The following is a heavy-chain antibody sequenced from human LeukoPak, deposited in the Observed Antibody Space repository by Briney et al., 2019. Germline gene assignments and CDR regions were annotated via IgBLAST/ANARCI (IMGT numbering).Heavy chain of an antibody. J-gene: IGHJ4*02. CDR1: GFTFSTYG. D-gene: IGHD3-10*01. CDR2: ISGSGGST. Sequence: GGTLRLSCVASGFTFSTYGMSWVRQAPGKGLEWVSAISGSGGSTYYADSVKGRFTISRDNSKNTLYLKMNSLRAEDTAVYYCARGVPDLLWFGELLPFDYWGQGTLVTVSS. V-gene: IGHV3-23*01. CDR3: ARGVPDLLWFGELLPFDY.